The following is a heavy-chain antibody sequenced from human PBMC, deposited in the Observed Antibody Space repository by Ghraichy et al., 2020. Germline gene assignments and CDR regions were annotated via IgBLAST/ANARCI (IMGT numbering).Heavy chain of an antibody. Sequence: SGPTLVKPTQTLTLTCTFSGFSLSTSGMCVSWIRQPPGKALEWLALIDWDDDKYYSTSLKTRLTISKDTSKNQVVLTMTNMDPVDTATYYCARITRYSNFLGHYYYYGMDVWGQGTTVTVSS. CDR1: GFSLSTSGMC. CDR3: ARITRYSNFLGHYYYYGMDV. D-gene: IGHD4-11*01. V-gene: IGHV2-70*01. CDR2: IDWDDDK. J-gene: IGHJ6*02.